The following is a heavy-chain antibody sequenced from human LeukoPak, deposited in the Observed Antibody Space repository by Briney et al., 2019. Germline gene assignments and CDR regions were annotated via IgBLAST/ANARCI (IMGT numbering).Heavy chain of an antibody. V-gene: IGHV3-7*01. CDR1: GFTFSSYW. Sequence: GGSLRLSCAASGFTFSSYWMSWVRQAPGKGLEWVANIKQDGSEKYYVDSVKGRFTISRDNAKNSLYLQMNSLRAEDTAVYYCARVRRIFGVVIMPWFDPWGQGTLVTVSS. J-gene: IGHJ5*02. CDR3: ARVRRIFGVVIMPWFDP. CDR2: IKQDGSEK. D-gene: IGHD3-3*01.